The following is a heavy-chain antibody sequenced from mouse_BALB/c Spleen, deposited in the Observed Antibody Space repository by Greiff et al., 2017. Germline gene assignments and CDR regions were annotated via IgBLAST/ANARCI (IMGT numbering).Heavy chain of an antibody. Sequence: EVQGVESGGGLVQPGGSRKLSCAASGFTFSSFGMHWVRQAPEKGLEWVAYISSGSSTIYYADTVKGRFTISRDNPKNTLFLQMTSLRSEDTAMYYCARFDYGLDYWGQGTTLTVSS. J-gene: IGHJ2*01. CDR1: GFTFSSFG. CDR3: ARFDYGLDY. V-gene: IGHV5-17*02. CDR2: ISSGSSTI. D-gene: IGHD2-4*01.